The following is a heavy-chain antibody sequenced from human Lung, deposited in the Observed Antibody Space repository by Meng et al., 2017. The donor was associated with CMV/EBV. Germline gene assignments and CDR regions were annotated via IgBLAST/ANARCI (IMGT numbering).Heavy chain of an antibody. CDR2: ISWDGGST. D-gene: IGHD6-13*01. CDR3: AKDLAAAGQLYYYYGMDV. Sequence: GESXKISXAASGFTFDDYTMHWVRQAPGKGLEWVSLISWDGGSTYYADSVKGRFTISRDNSKNSLYLQMNSLRTEDTALYYCAKDLAAAGQLYYYYGMDVWGQGTTVTV. J-gene: IGHJ6*02. V-gene: IGHV3-43*01. CDR1: GFTFDDYT.